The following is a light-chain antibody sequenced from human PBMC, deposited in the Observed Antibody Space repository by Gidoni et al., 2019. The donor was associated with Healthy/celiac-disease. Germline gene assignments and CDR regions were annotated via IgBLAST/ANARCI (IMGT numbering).Light chain of an antibody. Sequence: DILMTPSPSSLSASVGDRVTITCRASQSISSYLNWYQHKPGKAPKLLIYAASSLQSGVPSRFSGSGSGTDFTLTISSLQPEDFATYYCQQSYSTPWTFXXXTKVEIK. CDR1: QSISSY. CDR2: AAS. V-gene: IGKV1-39*01. J-gene: IGKJ1*01. CDR3: QQSYSTPWT.